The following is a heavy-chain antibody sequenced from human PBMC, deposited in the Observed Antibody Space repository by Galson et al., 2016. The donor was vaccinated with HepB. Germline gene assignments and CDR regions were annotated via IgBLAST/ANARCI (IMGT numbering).Heavy chain of an antibody. CDR1: GGTFRNYA. CDR3: ARALLTGNYHDHYYYGVDV. J-gene: IGHJ6*02. V-gene: IGHV1-69*13. D-gene: IGHD1-20*01. CDR2: IIPIFDAT. Sequence: SVKVSCKASGGTFRNYAISWVRQAPGQGLEWMGGIIPIFDATHYAQKFQGRVTMTADDSTSTAYMELRSLRSEDTAVYFCARALLTGNYHDHYYYGVDVWGQGTTVTVSS.